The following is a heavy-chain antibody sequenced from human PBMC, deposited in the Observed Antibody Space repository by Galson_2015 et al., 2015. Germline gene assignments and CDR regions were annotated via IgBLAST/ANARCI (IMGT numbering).Heavy chain of an antibody. Sequence: SLRLSCAASGFTFSSYSMNWVRQAPGKGLEWVSSISSSSSYIYYADSVKGRFTISRDNAKNSLYLQMNSLRAEDTAEYYCARERGVGARGFDYWGQGTLVTVSS. V-gene: IGHV3-21*01. CDR2: ISSSSSYI. CDR3: ARERGVGARGFDY. D-gene: IGHD3-10*01. CDR1: GFTFSSYS. J-gene: IGHJ4*02.